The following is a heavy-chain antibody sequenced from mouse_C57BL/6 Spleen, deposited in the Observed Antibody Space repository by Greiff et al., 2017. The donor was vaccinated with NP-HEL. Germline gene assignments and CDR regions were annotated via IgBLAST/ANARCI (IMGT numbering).Heavy chain of an antibody. J-gene: IGHJ2*01. CDR1: GYTITSYW. V-gene: IGHV1-55*01. CDR3: ARGGDYFDY. CDR2: IYPGSGST. Sequence: QVQLQQPGAELVKPGASVKMSCKASGYTITSYWITWVKQRPGQGLEWIGDIYPGSGSTNYNEKFKSKATLTVDTSSSTAYIQLSSLTSEDSAVYYCARGGDYFDYWGQGTTLTVSS.